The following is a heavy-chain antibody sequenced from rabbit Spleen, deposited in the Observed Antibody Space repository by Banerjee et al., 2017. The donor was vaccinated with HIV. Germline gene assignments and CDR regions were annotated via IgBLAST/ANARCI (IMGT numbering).Heavy chain of an antibody. J-gene: IGHJ4*01. D-gene: IGHD1-1*01. CDR3: ARDLVAVIGWNFNL. V-gene: IGHV1S45*01. CDR1: GVSLHDKDV. Sequence: QEQLKETGGGLVKPGASLTLTCKASGVSLHDKDVMCWVRQAPGKGLEWIACINIVTGKSVYARWAKGRFTMSRTSSTTVTLQMTSLTAADTATYFCARDLVAVIGWNFNLWGQGTLVTVS. CDR2: INIVTGKS.